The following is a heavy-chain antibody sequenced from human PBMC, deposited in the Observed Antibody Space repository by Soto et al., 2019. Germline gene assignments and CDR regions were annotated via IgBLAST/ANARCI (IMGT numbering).Heavy chain of an antibody. J-gene: IGHJ4*02. CDR2: ISEDGGNK. Sequence: AGSLRLSCTASGLTFTSYAIHWVRQAPGKVLEWVSVISEDGGNKYFAESVRGRFLISRDNSKNTVYLQMNSLRPEDTAVYFCARRLTTTVSALGYWGQGTLVTVSS. V-gene: IGHV3-30-3*01. CDR3: ARRLTTTVSALGY. D-gene: IGHD4-4*01. CDR1: GLTFTSYA.